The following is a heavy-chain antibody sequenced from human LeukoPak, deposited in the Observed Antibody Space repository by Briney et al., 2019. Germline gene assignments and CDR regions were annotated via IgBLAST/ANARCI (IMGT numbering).Heavy chain of an antibody. V-gene: IGHV1-18*01. Sequence: GASVKVSCKASGYTFTSYGISWVRQAPGQGLERMGWISAYNGNTNYAQKLQGRVTMTTDTSTSTAYMELRSLRSDDTAAYYCARAYCSSTSCRYYYYYYYMGVWGKGTTVTVSS. CDR1: GYTFTSYG. CDR3: ARAYCSSTSCRYYYYYYYMGV. CDR2: ISAYNGNT. D-gene: IGHD2-2*01. J-gene: IGHJ6*03.